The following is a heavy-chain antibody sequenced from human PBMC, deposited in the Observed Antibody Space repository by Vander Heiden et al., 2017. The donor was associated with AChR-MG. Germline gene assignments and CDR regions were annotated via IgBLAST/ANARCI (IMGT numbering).Heavy chain of an antibody. J-gene: IGHJ3*02. Sequence: EVQLVESGGGLVQPGRSLRLSCAASGFTFDDYAMHGVRQAPGKGLEWVSGISWNSGSIGYADSVKGRFTISRDNAKNSLYLQMNSLRAEDTALYYCAKDIVGDGPAFDIWGQGTMVTVSS. CDR3: AKDIVGDGPAFDI. V-gene: IGHV3-9*01. CDR1: GFTFDDYA. D-gene: IGHD2-21*02. CDR2: ISWNSGSI.